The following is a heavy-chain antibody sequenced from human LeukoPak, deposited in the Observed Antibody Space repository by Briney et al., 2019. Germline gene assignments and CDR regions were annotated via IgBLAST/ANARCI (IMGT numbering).Heavy chain of an antibody. V-gene: IGHV4-4*07. CDR3: ARVYPLRDYYYYYMDV. J-gene: IGHJ6*03. D-gene: IGHD2/OR15-2a*01. CDR1: GYSISSGYY. CDR2: IYTSGST. Sequence: SGTLSLTCTVSGYSISSGYYWGWIRQPAGKGLELIGRIYTSGSTNYNPSLKSRVTMSVDTSKNQFSLKLSSVTAADTAVYYCARVYPLRDYYYYYMDVWGKGTTVTISS.